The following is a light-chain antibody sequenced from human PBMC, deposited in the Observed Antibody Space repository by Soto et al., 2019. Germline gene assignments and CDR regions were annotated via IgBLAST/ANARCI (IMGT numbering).Light chain of an antibody. CDR2: DVS. V-gene: IGLV2-14*01. CDR1: SSDVGGYNY. Sequence: QSVLTQPASVSGSPGQSITISCTGTSSDVGGYNYVSWYQQHPGKAPKFMIYDVSNRPSGVSNRFSGSKSGNTASLTISGLQAEDEADYYCSSYTSSSTRGHVVFGGGTKLTVL. CDR3: SSYTSSSTRGHVV. J-gene: IGLJ2*01.